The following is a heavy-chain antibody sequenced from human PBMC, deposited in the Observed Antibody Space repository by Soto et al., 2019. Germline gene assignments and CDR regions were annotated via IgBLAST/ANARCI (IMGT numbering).Heavy chain of an antibody. CDR3: AKDEYSSSSPWFDP. V-gene: IGHV3-23*01. CDR2: ISGSGGST. Sequence: GGALRLSCGASGFTFSSYAMSWVGQAPGKGLEWVSAISGSGGSTYYADSVKGRFTISRDSAKNTLYLQMSSLRAEDTAVYYCAKDEYSSSSPWFDPWGQGTLVTVSS. CDR1: GFTFSSYA. D-gene: IGHD6-6*01. J-gene: IGHJ5*02.